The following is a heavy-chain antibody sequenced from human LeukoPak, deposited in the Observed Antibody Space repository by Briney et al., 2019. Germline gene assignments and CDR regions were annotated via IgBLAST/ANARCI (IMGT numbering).Heavy chain of an antibody. D-gene: IGHD5-24*01. J-gene: IGHJ4*02. V-gene: IGHV3-66*01. CDR3: ARESSGWLQLFDY. CDR2: IYSGGST. Sequence: GGSLRLSCAASGFXVSSNYISWVRQAPGKGLEWGSVIYSGGSTYYADSVKGRFTISRDNSKNTVYLQMNSLRAEDTAVYYCARESSGWLQLFDYWGQGTLVTVSS. CDR1: GFXVSSNY.